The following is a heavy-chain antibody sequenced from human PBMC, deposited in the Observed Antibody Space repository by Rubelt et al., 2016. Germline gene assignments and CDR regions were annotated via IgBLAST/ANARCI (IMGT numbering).Heavy chain of an antibody. CDR2: IYYTGST. V-gene: IGHV4-59*12. CDR3: ARSTSGFGRGAINV. Sequence: QLQLQESGPGLVKPSETLSLTCTVSGGSISSYYWSWIRQPPGKGLEWIGYIYYTGSTTYNPSLKSRVAISVDTSKNQFSLKLNSVTAADTAVYYWARSTSGFGRGAINVWGQGTTVTVSS. D-gene: IGHD2-2*02. J-gene: IGHJ6*02. CDR1: GGSISSYY.